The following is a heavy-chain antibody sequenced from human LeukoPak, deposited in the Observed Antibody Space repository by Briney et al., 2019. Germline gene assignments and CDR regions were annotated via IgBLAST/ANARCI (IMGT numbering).Heavy chain of an antibody. CDR3: AKVSVVPAARAEYFQH. D-gene: IGHD2-2*01. J-gene: IGHJ1*01. V-gene: IGHV3-23*01. CDR2: ISGSGVGT. Sequence: GGSLRLSCAASGFTVSSNEMSWVRQAPGKGLEWVSVISGSGVGTYYADSVKGRFTISRDNSKNTVYLQMNSLRAEDTAVYYCAKVSVVPAARAEYFQHWGQGTLVIVSS. CDR1: GFTVSSNE.